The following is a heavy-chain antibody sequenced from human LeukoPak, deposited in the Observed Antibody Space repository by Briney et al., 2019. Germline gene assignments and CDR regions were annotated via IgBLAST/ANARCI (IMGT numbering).Heavy chain of an antibody. V-gene: IGHV4-34*01. J-gene: IGHJ4*02. CDR3: ARADSSVWPSYYFDY. Sequence: SETLSLTCAVYGGSFSGYYWSWIRQPPGKGLEWIGEINHSGSTNYNPSLKSRVTISVDTSKNQFSLKMSSVTAADTAVYYCARADSSVWPSYYFDYWGQGTLVTVSS. D-gene: IGHD6-25*01. CDR2: INHSGST. CDR1: GGSFSGYY.